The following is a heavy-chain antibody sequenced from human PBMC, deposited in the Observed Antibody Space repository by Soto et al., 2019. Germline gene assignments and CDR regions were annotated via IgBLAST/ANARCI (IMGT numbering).Heavy chain of an antibody. J-gene: IGHJ6*02. CDR3: ARDVTRTQSCTNGVCYYHYYDMDV. D-gene: IGHD2-8*01. V-gene: IGHV1-2*02. CDR2: INPNSGGT. CDR1: GYTFTDYY. Sequence: QVQLVQSGAEVKKPGASLKVSCKASGYTFTDYYVHWVRQAPGQGLEWMGWINPNSGGTKTAQKFQGRVTVTRDTSISTAYMDLSRLRSDDTAVHYCARDVTRTQSCTNGVCYYHYYDMDVWGQGTMVTVSS.